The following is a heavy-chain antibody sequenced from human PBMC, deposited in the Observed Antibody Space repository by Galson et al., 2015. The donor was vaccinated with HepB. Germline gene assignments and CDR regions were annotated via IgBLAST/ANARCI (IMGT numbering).Heavy chain of an antibody. V-gene: IGHV1-3*01. CDR3: ARDGEKSDYGDWYYFDY. Sequence: SVKVSCKASGYTFTSYAMHWVRQAPGQRLEWMGWINAGNGNTKYSQKFQGRVTITRDTSASTAYMELSSLRSEDTAVYYCARDGEKSDYGDWYYFDYWGQGTLVTVSS. CDR2: INAGNGNT. J-gene: IGHJ4*02. CDR1: GYTFTSYA. D-gene: IGHD4-17*01.